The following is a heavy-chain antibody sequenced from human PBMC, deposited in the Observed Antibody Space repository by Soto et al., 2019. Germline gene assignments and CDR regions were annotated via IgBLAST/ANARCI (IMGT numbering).Heavy chain of an antibody. CDR1: GFTFSNAW. D-gene: IGHD5-12*01. CDR3: TTDPEGIVATIYYYYYMDV. Sequence: EVQLVESGGGLVKPGGSLRLSCAASGFTFSNAWMSWVRQAPGKGLEWVGRIKSKTAGGTTDYAAPVKGRFTISRDDSKNTLYLQMNSLKTEDTAVYYCTTDPEGIVATIYYYYYMDVWGKGTTVTVSS. CDR2: IKSKTAGGTT. V-gene: IGHV3-15*01. J-gene: IGHJ6*03.